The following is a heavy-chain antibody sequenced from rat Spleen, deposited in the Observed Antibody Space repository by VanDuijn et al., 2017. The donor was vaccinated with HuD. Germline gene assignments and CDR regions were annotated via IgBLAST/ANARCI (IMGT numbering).Heavy chain of an antibody. CDR1: GYSITSSYR. V-gene: IGHV3-3*01. CDR3: ARRTGQVYNNYFDY. J-gene: IGHJ2*01. Sequence: EVQLQESGPGLVKPSQSLSLTCSVAGYSITSSYRWNWIRKFPGNKLEWMGYINSAGSTNYNPSLKSQISITRDTSRNQFFLQLNSVTTEDTATYYCARRTGQVYNNYFDYWGQGVMVTVSS. CDR2: INSAGST. D-gene: IGHD1-10*01.